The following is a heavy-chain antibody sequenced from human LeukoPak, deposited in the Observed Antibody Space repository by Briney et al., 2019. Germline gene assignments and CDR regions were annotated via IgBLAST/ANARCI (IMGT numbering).Heavy chain of an antibody. V-gene: IGHV4-59*01. CDR3: ARGQQQLTTRGYYYYYGMDV. Sequence: PSETLSLTCTVSGGSISSYYWSWIRQPPGKGLEWIGYIYYSGSTNYNPSLKSRVTISVDTSKNQFSLKLSSVTAADTAVYYCARGQQQLTTRGYYYYYGMDVWGQGTTVTVSS. D-gene: IGHD6-13*01. CDR2: IYYSGST. J-gene: IGHJ6*02. CDR1: GGSISSYY.